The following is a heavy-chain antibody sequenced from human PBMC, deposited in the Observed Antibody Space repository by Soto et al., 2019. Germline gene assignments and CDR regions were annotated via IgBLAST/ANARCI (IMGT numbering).Heavy chain of an antibody. V-gene: IGHV3-21*01. D-gene: IGHD1-26*01. CDR1: GFTFSTYS. CDR3: VRDYSVATNPYYFDY. CDR2: ISSSGSLI. Sequence: GGSLRLSXAASGFTFSTYSMNWVRQAPGKGLEWVSSISSSGSLIFYADSVRGRFTISRDNAKNSLYLQMNSLRAEDTAVYYCVRDYSVATNPYYFDYWGQGTLVTSPQ. J-gene: IGHJ4*02.